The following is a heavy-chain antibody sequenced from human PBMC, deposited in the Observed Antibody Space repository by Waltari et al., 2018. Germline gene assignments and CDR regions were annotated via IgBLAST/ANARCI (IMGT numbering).Heavy chain of an antibody. CDR2: ISASGHST. D-gene: IGHD3-22*01. CDR1: GFTFSNYA. CDR3: AKDYFDSSGYYYPLDY. V-gene: IGHV3-23*01. Sequence: EVQLLESGGGLVQPGGSLRLSCAASGFTFSNYAMNWVRQAPGRGLEWVSAISASGHSTYYADSVEGPFTSSRDNSKNTLYLQMNSLRVEDTAVYYCAKDYFDSSGYYYPLDYWGQGTLVTVST. J-gene: IGHJ4*02.